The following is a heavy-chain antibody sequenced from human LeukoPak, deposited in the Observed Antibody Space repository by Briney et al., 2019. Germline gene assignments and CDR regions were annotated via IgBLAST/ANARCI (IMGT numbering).Heavy chain of an antibody. CDR2: FDPEDGET. V-gene: IGHV1-24*01. CDR1: GYTLTELS. Sequence: ASVKVSCKVSGYTLTELSMHWVRQAPGKGLEWMGGFDPEDGETIYAQKFQGRVTMTEDTSTDTAYMGLSSLRSEDTAVYYCATLGYCSSTSCPPWGQGTLVTVSS. CDR3: ATLGYCSSTSCPP. D-gene: IGHD2-2*03. J-gene: IGHJ5*02.